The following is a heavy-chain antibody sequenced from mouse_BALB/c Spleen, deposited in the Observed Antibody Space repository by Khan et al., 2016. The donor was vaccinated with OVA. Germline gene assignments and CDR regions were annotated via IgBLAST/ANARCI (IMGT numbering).Heavy chain of an antibody. CDR3: ARAGYYYFDY. CDR1: GFTFSGFG. D-gene: IGHD2-3*01. J-gene: IGHJ2*01. CDR2: IGSDSSDI. Sequence: EVELVESGGGLVQPGGSRKLSCAASGFTFSGFGMHWVRQAPEKGLEWVAFIGSDSSDIYYADTVKGRFTISRDNPQKTLFLQMTSLRSEDTAMYFCARAGYYYFDYWGQGTTLTVSS. V-gene: IGHV5-17*02.